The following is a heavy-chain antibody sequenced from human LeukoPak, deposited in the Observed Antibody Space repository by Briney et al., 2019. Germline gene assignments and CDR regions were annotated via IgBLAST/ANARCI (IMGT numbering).Heavy chain of an antibody. CDR3: ARGQGIAARRGWDY. CDR1: GGSFSGYY. V-gene: IGHV4-34*01. D-gene: IGHD6-6*01. Sequence: SETLSLTCAVYGGSFSGYYWSWIRQPPGKGLEWIGEINHSGSTNYNPSHKSRVTISVDTSKNQFSLKLSSVTAADTAVYYCARGQGIAARRGWDYWGQGTLVTVSS. J-gene: IGHJ4*02. CDR2: INHSGST.